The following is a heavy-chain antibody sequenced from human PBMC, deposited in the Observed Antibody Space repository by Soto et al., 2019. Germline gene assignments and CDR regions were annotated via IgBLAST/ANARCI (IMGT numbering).Heavy chain of an antibody. CDR2: IIPIFGTA. J-gene: IGHJ3*02. Sequence: ASVKVSCKASGGTFSSYAISWVRQAPGQGLEWMGGIIPIFGTANYAQKFQGRVTITADESTSTAYMELSSLRSEDTAVYYCAREITMIVVVPDAFDIWGQGTMVTVSS. CDR3: AREITMIVVVPDAFDI. V-gene: IGHV1-69*13. CDR1: GGTFSSYA. D-gene: IGHD3-22*01.